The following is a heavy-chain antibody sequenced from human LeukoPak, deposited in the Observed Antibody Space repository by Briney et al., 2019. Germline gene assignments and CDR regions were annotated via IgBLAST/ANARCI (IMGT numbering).Heavy chain of an antibody. V-gene: IGHV3-48*01. D-gene: IGHD3-3*01. Sequence: GGSLRLSCAASGFTFSSYSMNWLRQAPGKGLEWVSYISSSSSTIYYAESVKGRFTISRDNAKNSLYLQMNSLRAEDTAVYYCARDHYDFWSGYYIFDYWGQGTLVTVSS. CDR3: ARDHYDFWSGYYIFDY. CDR2: ISSSSSTI. CDR1: GFTFSSYS. J-gene: IGHJ4*02.